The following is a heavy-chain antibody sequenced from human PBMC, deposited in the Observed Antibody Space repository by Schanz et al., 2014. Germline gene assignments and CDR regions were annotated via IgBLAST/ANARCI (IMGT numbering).Heavy chain of an antibody. J-gene: IGHJ5*01. CDR2: MFYKGNT. Sequence: QVQMVQSGAEAKKPGASVKVSCKASGHPFSNYGISWLRQAPGQGFEWMAWMFYKGNTEYAQSLQGRVTVTRDTSTSSSYMGMMSLAADDTDDYCCAWDLPINDSWGQGTTVTVSS. D-gene: IGHD1-26*01. CDR1: GHPFSNYG. V-gene: IGHV1-18*01. CDR3: AWDLPINDS.